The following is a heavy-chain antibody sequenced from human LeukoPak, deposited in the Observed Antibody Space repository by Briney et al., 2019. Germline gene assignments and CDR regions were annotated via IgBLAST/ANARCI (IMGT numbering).Heavy chain of an antibody. V-gene: IGHV4-59*01. CDR1: GGSISSYY. Sequence: SETLSLTCTVSGGSISSYYWSWTRQPPGKGLEWIGYIYYSGSTNYNPSLKSRVTISVDTSKNQFSLKLSSVTAADPAVYYCSRVRPQGGHYFDYWGQGTLVTVSS. CDR3: SRVRPQGGHYFDY. D-gene: IGHD3-16*01. CDR2: IYYSGST. J-gene: IGHJ4*02.